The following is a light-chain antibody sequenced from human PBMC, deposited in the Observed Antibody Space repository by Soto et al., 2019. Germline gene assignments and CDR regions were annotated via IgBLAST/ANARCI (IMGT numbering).Light chain of an antibody. J-gene: IGLJ1*01. CDR2: EDN. V-gene: IGLV2-23*01. CDR3: CSYADSRTYV. Sequence: QSALTQPASVSGSPGQLITISCTGTSSDVGSYNLVSWYQQLPGKAPKLMIYEDNKRPSGVSNRFSGSKSGNTASLTIYNLQAEDEADYHCCSYADSRTYVFGTGTKVTVL. CDR1: SSDVGSYNL.